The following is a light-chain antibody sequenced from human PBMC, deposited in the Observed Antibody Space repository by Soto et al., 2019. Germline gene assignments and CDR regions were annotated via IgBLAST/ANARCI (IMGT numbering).Light chain of an antibody. CDR1: SSNIGAGYD. Sequence: QSVLTQPPSVSGAPGQRVTISCTGSSSNIGAGYDVHWYQQLPGTAPKLLIYGNSNRPSGVPDRFSGSKSGTSASLAITGLQAEDEADYYCQSYDSSLSGGVFVTGTKVTVL. J-gene: IGLJ1*01. V-gene: IGLV1-40*01. CDR3: QSYDSSLSGGV. CDR2: GNS.